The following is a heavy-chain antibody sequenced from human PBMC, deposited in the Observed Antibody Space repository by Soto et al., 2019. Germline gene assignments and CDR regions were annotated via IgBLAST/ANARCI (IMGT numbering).Heavy chain of an antibody. V-gene: IGHV4-59*01. CDR2: IYYSGTT. CDR3: ARARSPDTAYYYGMDV. Sequence: SETLSLTCTVSGGSIGTYYWSWIRQPPGKGLEWIGFIYYSGTTNYNPSIESRVTISVDTSKNPFSLILRSVAPADTAVYYCARARSPDTAYYYGMDVWGQGTTVTVSS. J-gene: IGHJ6*02. D-gene: IGHD5-18*01. CDR1: GGSIGTYY.